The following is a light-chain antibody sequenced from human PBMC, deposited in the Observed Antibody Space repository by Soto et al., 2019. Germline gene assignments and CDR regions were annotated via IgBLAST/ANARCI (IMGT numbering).Light chain of an antibody. CDR1: SSDVGGYNY. J-gene: IGLJ2*01. CDR3: TSYTRNSTLV. Sequence: QSALTQPASVSGSPGQSITISCTGTSSDVGGYNYVSWYQQHPGKAPKLMIYEVSNRPSGVSNRFSGSKSGNTASLTISGLHAADEAAYYCTSYTRNSTLVFGGGTQLTVL. CDR2: EVS. V-gene: IGLV2-14*01.